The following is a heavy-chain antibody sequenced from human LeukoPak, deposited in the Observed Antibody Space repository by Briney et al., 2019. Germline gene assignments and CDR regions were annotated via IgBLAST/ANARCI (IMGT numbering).Heavy chain of an antibody. D-gene: IGHD1-1*01. CDR1: GDSVSSGYY. Sequence: ETLSLTCAVSGDSVSSGYYWGWIRQAPGKGLEWASVIYSGGSTYYADSVKGRFTISRDNSKNTLYLQMNSLRAEGTAVYYCARVECRVRGTLVGDSS. V-gene: IGHV3-53*01. CDR2: IYSGGST. CDR3: ARVEC. J-gene: IGHJ4*02.